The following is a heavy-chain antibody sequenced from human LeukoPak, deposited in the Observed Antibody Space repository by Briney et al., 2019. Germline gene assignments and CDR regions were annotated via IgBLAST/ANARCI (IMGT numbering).Heavy chain of an antibody. D-gene: IGHD1-26*01. J-gene: IGHJ6*02. CDR1: GFTFSSSG. V-gene: IGHV3-30*18. CDR2: ISYDGSNK. CDR3: AKEPSGSYYYYYYYGMDV. Sequence: PGGSLRLSCAASGFTFSSSGMHWVRQAPGKGLEWVAVISYDGSNKYYADSVKGRFTISRDNSKNTLYLQMNSLRAEDTAVYYCAKEPSGSYYYYYYYGMDVWGQGTTVTVSS.